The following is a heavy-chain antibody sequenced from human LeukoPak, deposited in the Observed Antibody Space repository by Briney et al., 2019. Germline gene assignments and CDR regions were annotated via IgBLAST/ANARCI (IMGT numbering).Heavy chain of an antibody. D-gene: IGHD3-22*01. CDR1: GYTFTGYY. J-gene: IGHJ4*02. CDR2: INPNSGGT. V-gene: IGHV1-2*02. CDR3: ARVVPSSYLPPYYYDSSGYYPFDY. Sequence: ASVKVSCKASGYTFTGYYMHWVRQAPGQGLEWMGWINPNSGGTNYAQKFQGRVTMTRDTSISTAYMEPSRLRSDDTAVYYCARVVPSSYLPPYYYDSSGYYPFDYWGQGTLVTVSS.